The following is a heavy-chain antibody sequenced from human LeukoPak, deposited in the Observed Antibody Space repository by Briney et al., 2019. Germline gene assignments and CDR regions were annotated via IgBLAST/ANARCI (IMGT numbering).Heavy chain of an antibody. V-gene: IGHV4-34*01. CDR1: GGSFSGYY. CDR2: INHSGST. Sequence: SETLSLTCAVYGGSFSGYYWSWIRQPPGKGLEWIGEINHSGSTNYNPSLKCRVTISVDTSKNQFSLKLSSVTAADTAVYYCARGRYGYGDPYYFDYWGQGTLVTVSS. J-gene: IGHJ4*02. CDR3: ARGRYGYGDPYYFDY. D-gene: IGHD4-17*01.